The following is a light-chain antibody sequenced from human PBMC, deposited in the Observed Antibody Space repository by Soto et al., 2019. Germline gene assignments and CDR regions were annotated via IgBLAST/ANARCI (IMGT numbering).Light chain of an antibody. J-gene: IGKJ1*01. CDR2: GAS. CDR3: QQSYKWPPT. V-gene: IGKV3-15*01. CDR1: QSISSK. Sequence: EIVMTQSPATLSVSPGERATLFCRASQSISSKLAWYQQKHGQAPRLLIYGASSRATGIPARFSGSESGTEFTLTISSLQSEDFAVYYCQQSYKWPPTFGQGTKVEVK.